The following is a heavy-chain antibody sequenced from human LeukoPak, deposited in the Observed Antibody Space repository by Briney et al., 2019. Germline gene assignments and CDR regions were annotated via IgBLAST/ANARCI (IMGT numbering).Heavy chain of an antibody. CDR1: GFSLSTSGVG. D-gene: IGHD2-2*01. CDR2: IYWDDDK. J-gene: IGHJ4*02. CDR3: AHLSRPSASWPYYFDY. Sequence: SGPTLVNPTQTLTLTCTFSGFSLSTSGVGVGWIRQPPGKALEWLALIYWDDDKRYSPSLKSRLTITKDTSKNQVVLTVTNMDPVDTATYYCAHLSRPSASWPYYFDYWGQGTLVTVSS. V-gene: IGHV2-5*02.